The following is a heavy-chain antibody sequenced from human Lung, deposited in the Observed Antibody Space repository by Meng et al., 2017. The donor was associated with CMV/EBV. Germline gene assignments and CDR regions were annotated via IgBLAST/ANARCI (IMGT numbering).Heavy chain of an antibody. J-gene: IGHJ4*02. CDR2: ITGSGGST. Sequence: XCEASGFTFSSFAMSWVRQAPGKGLEWVSAITGSGGSTYYADSVRGRFTISRDNSKNTLYLQLNSLRAEDTAVYYCAKAFSSSWYREYYEYWGPGTXVNGSS. CDR3: AKAFSSSWYREYYEY. V-gene: IGHV3-23*01. D-gene: IGHD6-13*01. CDR1: GFTFSSFA.